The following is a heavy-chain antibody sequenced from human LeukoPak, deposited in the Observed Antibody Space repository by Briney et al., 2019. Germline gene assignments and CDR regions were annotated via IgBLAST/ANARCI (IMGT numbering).Heavy chain of an antibody. CDR1: GGSFSGYY. CDR3: ARQGTRYSSSPDGDY. CDR2: INHSGST. D-gene: IGHD6-6*01. V-gene: IGHV4-34*01. Sequence: PSETLSLTCAVYGGSFSGYYWSWIRQPPGKGLEWIGGINHSGSTNYNPSLKSRVTISVDTSKNQFSLKLSSVTAADTAVYYCARQGTRYSSSPDGDYWGQGTLVTVSS. J-gene: IGHJ4*02.